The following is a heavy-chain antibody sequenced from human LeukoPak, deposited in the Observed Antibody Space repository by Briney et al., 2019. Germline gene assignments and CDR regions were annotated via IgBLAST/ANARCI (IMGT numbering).Heavy chain of an antibody. D-gene: IGHD1-7*01. CDR1: GGSISSGGYY. CDR3: AREMGSGTDARDYYYYYYMDV. Sequence: SETLSLTCTVSGGSISSGGYYWSWIRQHPGKGLEWIGYIYYIGSTYYNPSLKSRVTISVDTSKNQFSLKLSSVTAADTAVYYCAREMGSGTDARDYYYYYYMDVWGKGTTVTVSS. J-gene: IGHJ6*03. V-gene: IGHV4-31*03. CDR2: IYYIGST.